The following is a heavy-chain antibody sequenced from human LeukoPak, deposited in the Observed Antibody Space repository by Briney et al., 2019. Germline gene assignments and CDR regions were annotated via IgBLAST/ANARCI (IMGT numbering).Heavy chain of an antibody. CDR3: ARELRDIVVVVAATRGDYYYYMDV. CDR2: MNPNSGNT. V-gene: IGHV1-8*01. Sequence: ASVKVSCKASGYTFTSYDINWVRQATGQGLEWMGWMNPNSGNTGYAQKFQGRVTMTRDTSISTAYMELSRLRSDDTAVYYCARELRDIVVVVAATRGDYYYYMDVWGKGTTVTVSS. D-gene: IGHD2-15*01. J-gene: IGHJ6*03. CDR1: GYTFTSYD.